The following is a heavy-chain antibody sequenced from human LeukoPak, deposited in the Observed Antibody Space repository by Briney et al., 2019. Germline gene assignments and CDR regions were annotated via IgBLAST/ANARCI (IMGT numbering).Heavy chain of an antibody. Sequence: GASVKVSCKASEYTFTTYYIHWVRQAPGQGLEWMGRINPGSGGTNYAQKFQGRVTMTRDTSISTAYMELSRLRSDDTAVYYCASTQGDYGDYFDYWGQGTLVTVSS. D-gene: IGHD4-17*01. V-gene: IGHV1-2*06. CDR2: INPGSGGT. CDR3: ASTQGDYGDYFDY. CDR1: EYTFTTYY. J-gene: IGHJ4*02.